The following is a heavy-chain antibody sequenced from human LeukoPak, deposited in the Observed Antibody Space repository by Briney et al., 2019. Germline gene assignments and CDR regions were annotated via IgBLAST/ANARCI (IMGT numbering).Heavy chain of an antibody. D-gene: IGHD3-3*01. Sequence: ASVKVSFKASGYTFTSYAMNWVRQAPGQGLEWMGWINTNTGNPTYAQGFTGRFVFSLDTSVSTAYLQISSLKAEDTAVYYCASPPRDFWSGYYSDDYYYGMDVWGQGTTVTVSS. CDR2: INTNTGNP. V-gene: IGHV7-4-1*02. J-gene: IGHJ6*02. CDR3: ASPPRDFWSGYYSDDYYYGMDV. CDR1: GYTFTSYA.